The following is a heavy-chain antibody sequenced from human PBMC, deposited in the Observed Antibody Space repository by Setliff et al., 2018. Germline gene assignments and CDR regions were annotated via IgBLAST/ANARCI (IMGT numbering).Heavy chain of an antibody. V-gene: IGHV3-15*01. J-gene: IGHJ6*03. CDR2: IKSKTDGGTT. CDR3: ARVIYFYYMDV. CDR1: GFTFGNAW. Sequence: GGSLRLSCAASGFTFGNAWMSWVRQAPGKGLEWVGRIKSKTDGGTTEYAASVKGRFTISRDDSKSIAYLQMNSLKTEDTAVYYCARVIYFYYMDVWGKGTTVTVSS.